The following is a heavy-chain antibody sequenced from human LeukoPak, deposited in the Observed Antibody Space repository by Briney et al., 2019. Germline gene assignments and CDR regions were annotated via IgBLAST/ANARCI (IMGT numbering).Heavy chain of an antibody. V-gene: IGHV3-30*02. D-gene: IGHD5-12*01. CDR3: ARDHRRGSTGYDMPAD. J-gene: IGHJ4*02. Sequence: GGSLRLSCAASGFTFSSYGMHWVRQAPGKGLEWVAFIRYDGSNKYYADSVKGRFTISRDNSKNTLYLQMNSLRAEDTAVYYCARDHRRGSTGYDMPADWGQGTPVTVSS. CDR1: GFTFSSYG. CDR2: IRYDGSNK.